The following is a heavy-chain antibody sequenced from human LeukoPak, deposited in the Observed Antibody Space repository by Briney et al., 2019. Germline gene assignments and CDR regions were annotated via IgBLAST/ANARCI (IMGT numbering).Heavy chain of an antibody. CDR1: GFSLTATGVG. J-gene: IGHJ3*02. CDR3: AHGPAHLAFDI. CDR2: IYWDDDK. V-gene: IGHV2-5*02. Sequence: KESGPTLGKPTQTLTLTCTFSGFSLTATGVGVGWIRQPPGKALEWLALIYWDDDKRYSPSLKSRLTITKDTSKNQVVLTMTNMNPVDTATYYCAHGPAHLAFDIWGQGTMVTVSS. D-gene: IGHD6-6*01.